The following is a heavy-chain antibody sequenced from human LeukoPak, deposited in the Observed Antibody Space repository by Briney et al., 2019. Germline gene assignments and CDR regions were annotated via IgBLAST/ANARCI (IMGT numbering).Heavy chain of an antibody. Sequence: SETLSLTCTVSDDSISDYYRGWIRQPPGKGLEWIGYFHNSGTSTYNPSLKSRVTISVDTSKNQFSLKLSSVTAADTAVYHCARAPRYIAVAGLNAYDIWGQGTMVTVSS. J-gene: IGHJ3*02. V-gene: IGHV4-59*12. CDR3: ARAPRYIAVAGLNAYDI. D-gene: IGHD6-19*01. CDR1: DDSISDYY. CDR2: FHNSGTS.